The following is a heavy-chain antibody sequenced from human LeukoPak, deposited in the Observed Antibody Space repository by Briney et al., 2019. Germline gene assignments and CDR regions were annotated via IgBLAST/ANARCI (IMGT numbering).Heavy chain of an antibody. D-gene: IGHD6-6*01. V-gene: IGHV4-30-4*08. CDR2: IYYSGST. CDR1: GGSISSGDYY. CDR3: VGSSPAFDY. J-gene: IGHJ4*02. Sequence: PSQTLSLTXTVSGGSISSGDYYWSWIHQPPGKGQEWIGYIYYSGSTYYNPSLKSRVTISVDTSKNQFSLKLSSVTAADTAVYYCVGSSPAFDYWGQGTLVTVSS.